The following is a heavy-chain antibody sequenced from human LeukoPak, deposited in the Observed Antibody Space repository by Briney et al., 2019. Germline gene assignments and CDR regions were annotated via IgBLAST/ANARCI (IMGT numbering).Heavy chain of an antibody. V-gene: IGHV4-59*01. Sequence: PSETLSLTCTVSGGFMSNYYWSWIRQPPGKGLEWIGNIYYSGSTNYNPSLKSRVTISVDTSKNQFSLKLSSVTAADTAVYYCASGASGSSWFDYWGQGTLATVSS. CDR1: GGFMSNYY. CDR3: ASGASGSSWFDY. J-gene: IGHJ4*02. D-gene: IGHD6-13*01. CDR2: IYYSGST.